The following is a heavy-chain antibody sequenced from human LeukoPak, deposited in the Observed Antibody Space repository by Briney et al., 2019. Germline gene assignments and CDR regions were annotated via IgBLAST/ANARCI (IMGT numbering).Heavy chain of an antibody. J-gene: IGHJ5*02. CDR1: GYTFTGYY. CDR2: INPNSGGT. CDR3: ARDDRIVVVVAATDNWFDP. Sequence: ASVKVSCKASGYTFTGYYMHWVRQAPGQGLEWMGWINPNSGGTNYAQKFQGRVTMTRDTSISTAYMELSRLRSDDTAVYYCARDDRIVVVVAATDNWFDPWGQGTLVTVSS. V-gene: IGHV1-2*02. D-gene: IGHD2-15*01.